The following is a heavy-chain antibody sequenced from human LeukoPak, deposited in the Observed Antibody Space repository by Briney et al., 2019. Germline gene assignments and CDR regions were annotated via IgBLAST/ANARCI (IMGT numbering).Heavy chain of an antibody. J-gene: IGHJ4*02. Sequence: SETLSLTCTVSGGSISSYYWSWIRQPPGKGLEWIEYIYYSGSTNYNPSLKSRVTISVDTSKNQFSLKLSSVTAADTAVYYCAREWELVYFDYWGQGTLVTVSS. D-gene: IGHD1-26*01. CDR3: AREWELVYFDY. CDR1: GGSISSYY. CDR2: IYYSGST. V-gene: IGHV4-59*01.